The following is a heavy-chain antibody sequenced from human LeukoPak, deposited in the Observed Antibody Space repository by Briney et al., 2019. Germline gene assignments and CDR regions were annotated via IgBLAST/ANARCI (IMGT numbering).Heavy chain of an antibody. CDR2: INHSGST. CDR1: GGSFSGYY. J-gene: IGHJ3*02. Sequence: SETLSLTCAVYGGSFSGYYWSWIRQPPGKGLEWIGEINHSGSTNYNPSLKSRVTISVDTSKNQFSLQLDSVTPEDTAVYYCCHSLSGRTGAFDIWGRGTVVTVSS. V-gene: IGHV4-34*01. CDR3: CHSLSGRTGAFDI. D-gene: IGHD2-21*01.